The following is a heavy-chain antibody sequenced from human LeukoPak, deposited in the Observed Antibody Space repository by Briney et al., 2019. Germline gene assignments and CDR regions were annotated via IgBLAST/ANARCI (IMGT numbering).Heavy chain of an antibody. J-gene: IGHJ4*02. D-gene: IGHD2-21*01. CDR2: ISSSSSTV. CDR1: GFTFSSYS. V-gene: IGHV3-48*02. Sequence: GGSLRLSCAASGFTFSSYSMNWVRQAPGKGLEWVSYISSSSSTVYYADSVKGRFTISRDNAKNSLYLQMNSLRDEDTAVYYCARESLSVIVAFDYWGQGTLVTVSS. CDR3: ARESLSVIVAFDY.